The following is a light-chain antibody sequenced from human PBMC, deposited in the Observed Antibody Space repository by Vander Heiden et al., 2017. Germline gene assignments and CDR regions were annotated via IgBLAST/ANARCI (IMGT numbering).Light chain of an antibody. J-gene: IGLJ3*02. CDR2: LVS. CDR3: CSYAVSSTFYWV. V-gene: IGLV2-23*02. CDR1: SSNIGIYNL. Sequence: QYALTQPASVSGSPGHSITISCAGSSSNIGIYNLASWHRPHLVKAPIPMIYLVSKRPSWVSNRFSSSTSGTTASLTISGLRAVDVADDYCCSYAVSSTFYWVFGGGTKLTVL.